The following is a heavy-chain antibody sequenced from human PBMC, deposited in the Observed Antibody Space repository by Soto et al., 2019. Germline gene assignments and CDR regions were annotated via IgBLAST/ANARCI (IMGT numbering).Heavy chain of an antibody. CDR2: INTYNSMT. J-gene: IGHJ4*02. CDR3: AKSPRGEMATD. CDR1: GYTFINYH. Sequence: QVQLVQSGGAVKKPGASVTVSCKASGYTFINYHITWVRQAPGQGLEWMAWINTYNSMTDYAQRFQGRVTMTRDTTTSTAYMELRNLGSGDTAVYFCAKSPRGEMATDWGQGTLVTVSS. D-gene: IGHD5-12*01. V-gene: IGHV1-18*01.